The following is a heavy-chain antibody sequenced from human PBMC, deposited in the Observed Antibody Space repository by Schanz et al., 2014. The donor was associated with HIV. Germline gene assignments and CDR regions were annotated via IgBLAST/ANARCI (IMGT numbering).Heavy chain of an antibody. D-gene: IGHD2-15*01. Sequence: QVQLVQSGAEVKKPGASVKVSCKASGYTFTRYDINWVRQATGQGLEWMGWMNPNSGNTGYAQKFQGRVTMTSNTSINTAYMELSSLRSEDTAVYYCARGRFCSGGSCYHDSWGQGTLDTVSS. J-gene: IGHJ4*02. CDR1: GYTFTRYD. CDR2: MNPNSGNT. V-gene: IGHV1-8*01. CDR3: ARGRFCSGGSCYHDS.